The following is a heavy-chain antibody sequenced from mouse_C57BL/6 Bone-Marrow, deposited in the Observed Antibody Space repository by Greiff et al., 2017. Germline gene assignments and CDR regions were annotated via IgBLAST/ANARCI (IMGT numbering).Heavy chain of an antibody. V-gene: IGHV7-3*01. CDR1: GFTFTDYY. D-gene: IGHD1-1*01. CDR2: IRNKANGYTT. CDR3: ARYSYYYDYYAMDY. J-gene: IGHJ4*01. Sequence: EVKLMESGGGLVQPGGSLSLSCAASGFTFTDYYMSWVRQPPGKALEWLGFIRNKANGYTTEYSASVKGRFTISRDNSQSILYLQMNALRAEDSATYYCARYSYYYDYYAMDYWGQGTSVTVSS.